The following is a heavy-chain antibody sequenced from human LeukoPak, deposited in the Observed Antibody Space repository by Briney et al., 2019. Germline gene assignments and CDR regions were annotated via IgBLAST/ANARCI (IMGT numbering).Heavy chain of an antibody. CDR2: ISAYNGYT. Sequence: ASVKVSCKASGYTFTSYGITWVRQAPGQGLEWMGWISAYNGYTNYAQKFQGRVTMSTGTSTSTAYMELRSLRSDDTAVYYCARDCLGGSDSVCHFDYWGQGTLVTVSS. V-gene: IGHV1-18*01. D-gene: IGHD5-12*01. CDR3: ARDCLGGSDSVCHFDY. CDR1: GYTFTSYG. J-gene: IGHJ4*02.